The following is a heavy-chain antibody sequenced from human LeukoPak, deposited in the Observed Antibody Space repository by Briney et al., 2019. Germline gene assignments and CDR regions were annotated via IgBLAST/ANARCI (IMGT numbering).Heavy chain of an antibody. CDR1: GFTFSSFS. CDR3: ARDQGHVDY. J-gene: IGHJ4*02. Sequence: PGGSLRLSCAASGFTFSSFSMNWVRQAPGKGLDWVSSISSSSSYIYYADSVKGRFTISRDNAKNSLYLQMNSLRAEDTAVYYCARDQGHVDYWGQGTLVTVSS. CDR2: ISSSSSYI. V-gene: IGHV3-21*01.